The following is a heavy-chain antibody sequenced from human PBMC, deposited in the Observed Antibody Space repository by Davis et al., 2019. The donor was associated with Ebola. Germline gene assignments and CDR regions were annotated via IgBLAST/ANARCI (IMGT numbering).Heavy chain of an antibody. CDR2: ITWNSGVL. CDR1: GFTFDDYA. V-gene: IGHV3-9*01. Sequence: SLKISCAASGFTFDDYAMHWVRQAPGKGLEWVSGITWNSGVLGYADSVKGRFTISRDNSKNTLYLHMNNLRLEDTAVYYCAKDPAGHAAGDDYWGQGTLVTVSS. J-gene: IGHJ4*02. CDR3: AKDPAGHAAGDDY. D-gene: IGHD2-2*01.